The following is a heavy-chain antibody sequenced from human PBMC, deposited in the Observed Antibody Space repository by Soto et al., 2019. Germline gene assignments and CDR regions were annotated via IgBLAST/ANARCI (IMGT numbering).Heavy chain of an antibody. D-gene: IGHD3-10*01. J-gene: IGHJ4*02. V-gene: IGHV3-7*03. CDR3: ARYTLWFGEFHFDY. CDR2: IKQDGSEK. Sequence: EVQLVESGGGLVQPGGSLRLSCAASGFTFSSYWMSWVRQAPGKGLEWVANIKQDGSEKYYVDSVKGRFTISRDNAKNSLYLQMNSLRAEDTAVYYCARYTLWFGEFHFDYWSQGTLVTVSS. CDR1: GFTFSSYW.